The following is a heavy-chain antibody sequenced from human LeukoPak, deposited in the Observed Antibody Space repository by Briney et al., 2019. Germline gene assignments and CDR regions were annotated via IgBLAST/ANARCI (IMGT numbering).Heavy chain of an antibody. CDR1: GYTFTSYG. Sequence: ASVKVSCKASGYTFTSYGICWVRQAPGQGLEWMGWISAYNGNTNSAQKLQGRVTMTTDTSTSTAYMELRSLRSDDTAVYYCARVKVDRLPLFSDYWGEGTLVTVSS. V-gene: IGHV1-18*01. D-gene: IGHD2/OR15-2a*01. CDR3: ARVKVDRLPLFSDY. CDR2: ISAYNGNT. J-gene: IGHJ4*02.